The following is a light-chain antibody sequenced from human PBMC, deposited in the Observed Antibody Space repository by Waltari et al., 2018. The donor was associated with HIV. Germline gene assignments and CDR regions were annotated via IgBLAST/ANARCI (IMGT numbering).Light chain of an antibody. Sequence: DAVLAQSPLSLPVTLGQSASISCKSSQSLVYSDGNIYLNWFQQKPGQSPRRLSYRVYNRSPRVPDRFSARWSGTDFTLKLSNLESYDIGVCYCRKGTHWPITYGQGKRLEIK. V-gene: IGKV2-30*01. CDR2: RVY. CDR1: QSLVYSDGNIY. J-gene: IGKJ5*01. CDR3: RKGTHWPIT.